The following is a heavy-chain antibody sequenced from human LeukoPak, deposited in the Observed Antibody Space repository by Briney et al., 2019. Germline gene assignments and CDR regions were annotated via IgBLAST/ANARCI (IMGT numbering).Heavy chain of an antibody. J-gene: IGHJ4*02. CDR1: GGSFSGYY. V-gene: IGHV4-34*01. CDR3: ARSSEGPHSSNDY. D-gene: IGHD6-13*01. CDR2: INHSGST. Sequence: SETLPLTCAVYGGSFSGYYWSWIRQPPGKGLEWIGEINHSGSTNYNPSLKSRVTISVDTSKNQFSLKLSSVTAADTAVYYCARSSEGPHSSNDYWGQGTLVTVSS.